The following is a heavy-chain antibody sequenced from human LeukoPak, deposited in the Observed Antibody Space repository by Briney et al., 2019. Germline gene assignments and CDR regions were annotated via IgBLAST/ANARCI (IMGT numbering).Heavy chain of an antibody. V-gene: IGHV3-30*02. CDR2: IRYDGSNK. D-gene: IGHD3-3*01. CDR1: GFTFSSYG. Sequence: GGSLRLSCAASGFTFSSYGMHWVRQAPGKGLEWAAFIRYDGSNKYYADSVKGRFTISRDNAWNSLYLQMNSLRDEDTALYYCAREVDLDYNFYYMDVWGKGTTVTVSS. CDR3: AREVDLDYNFYYMDV. J-gene: IGHJ6*03.